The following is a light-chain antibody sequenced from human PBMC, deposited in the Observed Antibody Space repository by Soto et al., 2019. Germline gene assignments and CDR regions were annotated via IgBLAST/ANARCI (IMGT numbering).Light chain of an antibody. J-gene: IGLJ2*01. CDR3: QYYDSSLSGVV. CDR2: GNS. CDR1: SSNIGAGYD. Sequence: QSVLTQPPSVSGAPGQRVTISCTGSSSNIGAGYDVHWYQQLPGTAPKLLIYGNSNRPSGVPDRFSGSKSGPSASLAITGLQAEDEADYYCQYYDSSLSGVVFGGGTKLTVL. V-gene: IGLV1-40*01.